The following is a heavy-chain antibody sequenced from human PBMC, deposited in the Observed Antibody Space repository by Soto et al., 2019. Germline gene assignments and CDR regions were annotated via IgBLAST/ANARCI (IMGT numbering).Heavy chain of an antibody. CDR1: GGSISSTYY. CDR2: IYYSGST. J-gene: IGHJ4*02. D-gene: IGHD6-6*01. CDR3: ASRRSGSSLLDY. Sequence: QLQLQESGPGLVKPSETLSLTCTVSGGSISSTYYWGWIRQPPGKGLEWIGSIYYSGSTYYNPSLRSRVTISVDSSKSLFSLRLSSVTVADAAEYYCASRRSGSSLLDYWGQGTLVTVSS. V-gene: IGHV4-39*02.